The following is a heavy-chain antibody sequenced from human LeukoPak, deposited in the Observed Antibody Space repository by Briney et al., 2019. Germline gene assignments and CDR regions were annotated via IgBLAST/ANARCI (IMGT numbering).Heavy chain of an antibody. CDR1: GFTFSSYA. Sequence: PGGSLRLSCAASGFTFSSYAVSWVRQAPGKGLERVSAISGSGGGTYYADSVKGRFTISRDNSKNTLYPQMNSLSTEDTAVYYCAKTTSGYSSGRYPGWPVDYWGQGTLVTVSS. V-gene: IGHV3-23*01. J-gene: IGHJ4*02. CDR3: AKTTSGYSSGRYPGWPVDY. D-gene: IGHD6-19*01. CDR2: ISGSGGGT.